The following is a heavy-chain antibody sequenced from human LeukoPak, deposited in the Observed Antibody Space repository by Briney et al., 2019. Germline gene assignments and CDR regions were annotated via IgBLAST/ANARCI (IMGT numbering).Heavy chain of an antibody. CDR2: IYYSGST. CDR3: ARDLRRNWFDP. J-gene: IGHJ5*02. CDR1: GGSISSGGYY. Sequence: PSETLSLTCTVSGGSISSGGYYWSWIRQHPGKGLEWIGYIYYSGSTYCNPSLKSRVTISVDTSKNQFSLKLSSVTAADTAVYYCARDLRRNWFDPWGQGTLVTVSS. V-gene: IGHV4-31*03.